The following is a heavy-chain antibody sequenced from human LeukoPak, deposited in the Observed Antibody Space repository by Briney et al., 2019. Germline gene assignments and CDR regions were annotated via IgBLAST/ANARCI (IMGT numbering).Heavy chain of an antibody. J-gene: IGHJ2*01. Sequence: PSETLSLTCAVSGVSISSGGYSWSWIRQPPGKGLEWIGYISHSGSTYYNPSLKSRVTTSVDRSKNQFSLKLTSVTAADTAVYYCARYSSTWPYWYFDLWGRGTLVTVSS. CDR2: ISHSGST. D-gene: IGHD6-13*01. CDR1: GVSISSGGYS. CDR3: ARYSSTWPYWYFDL. V-gene: IGHV4-30-2*01.